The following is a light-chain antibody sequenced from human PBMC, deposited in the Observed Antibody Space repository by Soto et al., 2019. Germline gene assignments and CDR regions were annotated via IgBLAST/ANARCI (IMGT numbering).Light chain of an antibody. CDR1: SSDVGGYNY. V-gene: IGLV2-14*01. CDR2: DVS. Sequence: QSALTQPASVSGSPGQSITISCTGTSSDVGGYNYVSWYQQHPGKAPKLMIFDVSNRPSGVSNRFSGSKSGHTASLTISGLKADDEADYYCSSYTSSSTYVFGTGTKLTVL. CDR3: SSYTSSSTYV. J-gene: IGLJ1*01.